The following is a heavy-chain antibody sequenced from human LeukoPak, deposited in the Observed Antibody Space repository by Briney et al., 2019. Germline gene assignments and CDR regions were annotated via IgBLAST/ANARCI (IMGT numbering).Heavy chain of an antibody. Sequence: GGSLRLSCAASGFTFSSYATHWVRQAPGKGLEWVAVISYDGSNKYYADSVKGRFTISRDNSKNTLYLQMNSLRAEDTAVYYCARGKTSNWNYFDYWGQGTLVTVSS. CDR3: ARGKTSNWNYFDY. J-gene: IGHJ4*02. D-gene: IGHD1-20*01. CDR2: ISYDGSNK. V-gene: IGHV3-30-3*01. CDR1: GFTFSSYA.